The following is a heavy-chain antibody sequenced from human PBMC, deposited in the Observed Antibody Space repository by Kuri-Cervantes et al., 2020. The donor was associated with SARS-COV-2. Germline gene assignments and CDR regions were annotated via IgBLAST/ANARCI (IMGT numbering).Heavy chain of an antibody. CDR1: GGSVSGYY. V-gene: IGHV4-34*01. J-gene: IGHJ2*01. CDR2: INHSGST. CDR3: ARGRIGYSSGWSYWYFDL. Sequence: GSLRLSCAAYGGSVSGYYWSWIRQPPGKGLEWIGEINHSGSTNYNPSLKSRVTISVDTSKNQFSLKLSSVTAADTAVYYCARGRIGYSSGWSYWYFDLWGRGTLVTVSS. D-gene: IGHD6-19*01.